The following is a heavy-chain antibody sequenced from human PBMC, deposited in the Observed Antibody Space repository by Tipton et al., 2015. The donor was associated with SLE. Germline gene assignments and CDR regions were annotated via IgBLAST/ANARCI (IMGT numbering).Heavy chain of an antibody. J-gene: IGHJ5*02. D-gene: IGHD2-2*01. CDR1: GASISSHY. Sequence: TLSLTCTVSGASISSHYWNWIRQPPGKGLEWIGNIYNNGNTNYNPSLKSRVTISVDTSRNQFFLKLSSVTAADTALYYCARAKRSSTTWGYWFDPWSQGTLAGVSS. V-gene: IGHV4-59*11. CDR2: IYNNGNT. CDR3: ARAKRSSTTWGYWFDP.